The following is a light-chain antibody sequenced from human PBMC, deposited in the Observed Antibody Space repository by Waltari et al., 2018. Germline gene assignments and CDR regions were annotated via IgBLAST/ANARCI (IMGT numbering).Light chain of an antibody. CDR2: AAS. J-gene: IGKJ1*01. CDR3: QQYYSTPWT. V-gene: IGKV1-NL1*01. CDR1: QGISNS. Sequence: DIQMTQSPSSLSASVGDRVTITCRASQGISNSLAWYHQKPGKAPKLLLYAASRLESGVPSRFSGSRYGTDYTLTISSLQPEDFATYYCQQYYSTPWTFGQGTKVEIK.